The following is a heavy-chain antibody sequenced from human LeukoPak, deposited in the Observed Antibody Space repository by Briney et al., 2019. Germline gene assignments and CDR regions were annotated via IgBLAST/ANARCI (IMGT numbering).Heavy chain of an antibody. D-gene: IGHD1-26*01. CDR2: ISGSGGST. CDR1: GFTFSSYA. CDR3: AKEEELLRSSEYFQH. J-gene: IGHJ1*01. V-gene: IGHV3-23*01. Sequence: GGSLRLSCAASGFTFSSYAMSWVRQAPGKGLEGVSAISGSGGSTYYADSVKGRFTISRDNSKNTLYLQMNSLRAEDTAVYYCAKEEELLRSSEYFQHWGQGTLVTVSS.